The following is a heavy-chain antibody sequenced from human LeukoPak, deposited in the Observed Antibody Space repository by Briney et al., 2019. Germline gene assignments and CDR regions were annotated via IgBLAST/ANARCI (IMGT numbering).Heavy chain of an antibody. CDR3: AKDINLRFYYYYYMDV. V-gene: IGHV3-23*01. J-gene: IGHJ6*03. Sequence: PGGSLRHSCAASGFTFSSYAMNWVRQAPGKGLEWVSAISGSGGSTYYADSVKGRFTISRDNSKNTLYLQMNSLRVEDTAIYYCAKDINLRFYYYYYMDVWGKGTTVTVSS. CDR2: ISGSGGST. CDR1: GFTFSSYA. D-gene: IGHD4-17*01.